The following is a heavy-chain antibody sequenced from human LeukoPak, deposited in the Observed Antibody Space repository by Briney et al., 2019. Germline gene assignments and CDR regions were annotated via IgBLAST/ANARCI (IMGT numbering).Heavy chain of an antibody. V-gene: IGHV3-23*01. CDR1: GVTFGSSA. J-gene: IGHJ4*02. CDR3: AKGGLVQGDFDY. CDR2: MSSRGGHT. D-gene: IGHD6-19*01. Sequence: GGPLRFSGEAPGVTFGSSAMTWSRQAPGKGLEWVSTMSSRGGHTYYADSVKGRFTISRDNAMHTLYLQMNSLRAEDTAIYYCAKGGLVQGDFDYWGQGTLVTVSS.